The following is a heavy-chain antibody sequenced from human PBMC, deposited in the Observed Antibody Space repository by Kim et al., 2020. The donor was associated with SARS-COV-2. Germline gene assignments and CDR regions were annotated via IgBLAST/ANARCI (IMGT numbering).Heavy chain of an antibody. J-gene: IGHJ4*02. D-gene: IGHD3-10*01. V-gene: IGHV3-49*02. CDR3: TRTLWFGELLSRPFDY. Sequence: SVKGRFTISRDDSKSIAYLQMNSLKTEDTAVYYCTRTLWFGELLSRPFDYWGQGTLVTVSS.